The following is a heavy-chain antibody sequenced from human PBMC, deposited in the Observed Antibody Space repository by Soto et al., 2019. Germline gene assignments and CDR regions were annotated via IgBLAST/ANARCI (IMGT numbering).Heavy chain of an antibody. D-gene: IGHD2-2*01. CDR2: IYYSGST. V-gene: IGHV4-59*01. Sequence: SETLSLTCTVSGGSISSYYWSWIRQPPGKGLEWIGYIYYSGSTNYNPSLKSRVTISVDTSKNQFSLKLSSVTAADTAVYYCARGYCSSTSCYLPYYYYYYTDVWGKGTTVTVSS. J-gene: IGHJ6*03. CDR3: ARGYCSSTSCYLPYYYYYYTDV. CDR1: GGSISSYY.